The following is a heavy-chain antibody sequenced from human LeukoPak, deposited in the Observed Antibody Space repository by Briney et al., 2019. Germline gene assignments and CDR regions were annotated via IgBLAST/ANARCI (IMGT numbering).Heavy chain of an antibody. CDR3: ARLWDSTGLYFYYYMDV. D-gene: IGHD6-19*01. V-gene: IGHV4-39*01. Sequence: PSETLSLTCTVSGVSISGDTYYWGWLRQPPGKGLEWIGNYHIGNTYYNPSLKSRVTISEDTSKNQFSLRVNSVTAADTAVYYCARLWDSTGLYFYYYMDVWGEGTTVTVSS. CDR2: YHIGNT. CDR1: GVSISGDTYY. J-gene: IGHJ6*03.